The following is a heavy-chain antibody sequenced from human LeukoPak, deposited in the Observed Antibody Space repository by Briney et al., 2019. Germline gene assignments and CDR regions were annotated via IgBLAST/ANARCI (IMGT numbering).Heavy chain of an antibody. D-gene: IGHD2-15*01. V-gene: IGHV4-59*08. CDR1: GGSISSYY. CDR3: ASRYCSGGSCEPWFFDL. CDR2: IYYSGST. J-gene: IGHJ2*01. Sequence: SETLSLTCTLSGGSISSYYWSWIRQPPGKGLEWIGYIYYSGSTNYNPSLKSRVTISVDTSKNQFSLKLSSVTAADTAVYYCASRYCSGGSCEPWFFDLWGRGTLVTVSS.